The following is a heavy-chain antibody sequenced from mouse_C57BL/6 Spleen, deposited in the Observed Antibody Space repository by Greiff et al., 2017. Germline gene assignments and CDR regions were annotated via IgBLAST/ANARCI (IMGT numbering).Heavy chain of an antibody. V-gene: IGHV1-54*01. D-gene: IGHD3-2*02. Sequence: QVQLQQSGAELVRPGTSVKVSCKASGYAFTNYLIEWVKQRPGQGLEWIGVINPGSGGTNYNEKFKGKATLTADKSSSTAYMQLSSLTSEDSAVYFCARSAAQAFYFGCWGPGTTLSVSS. CDR2: INPGSGGT. CDR1: GYAFTNYL. CDR3: ARSAAQAFYFGC. J-gene: IGHJ2*01.